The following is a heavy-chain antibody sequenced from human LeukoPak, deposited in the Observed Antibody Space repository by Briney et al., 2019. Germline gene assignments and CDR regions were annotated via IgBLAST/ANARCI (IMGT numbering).Heavy chain of an antibody. D-gene: IGHD4-17*01. CDR3: AKSTVTTTAAYDI. V-gene: IGHV3-23*01. Sequence: GGSLRLSCAASGFTFNNFAMNWVRQAPGKGLEWVSAITGTGSTYYADSVRGRFTISRDISTAILFLQMNSLRGEDTALYYCAKSTVTTTAAYDIWGRGTVVTISS. CDR1: GFTFNNFA. CDR2: ITGTGST. J-gene: IGHJ3*02.